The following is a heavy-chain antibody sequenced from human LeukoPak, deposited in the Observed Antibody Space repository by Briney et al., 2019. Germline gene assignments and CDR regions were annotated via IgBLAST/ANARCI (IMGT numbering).Heavy chain of an antibody. V-gene: IGHV3-33*01. D-gene: IGHD3-10*01. J-gene: IGHJ4*02. CDR2: IWYDGSHK. Sequence: PGGSLRLSCAASGFTFSSHDVHWVRQGPGKGLEWVSVIWYDGSHKDYADSVKGRFTTSRDNSRNTVYLQMNSLRDEDAAVYYCASGSWYGSGSWGYWGRGTLVTVSS. CDR1: GFTFSSHD. CDR3: ASGSWYGSGSWGY.